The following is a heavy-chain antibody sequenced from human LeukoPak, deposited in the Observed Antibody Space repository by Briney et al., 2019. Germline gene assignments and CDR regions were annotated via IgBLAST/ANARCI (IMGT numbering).Heavy chain of an antibody. J-gene: IGHJ3*02. CDR2: INPSGGST. D-gene: IGHD3-3*01. CDR1: GYTFTSYY. Sequence: ASVKVSCKASGYTFTSYYMHWVRRAPGQGLEWMGIINPSGGSTSYAQKFQGRVTMTRDMSTSTVYMELSRLRSDDTAVYYCARNTISYAFDIWGQGTMVTVSS. V-gene: IGHV1-46*01. CDR3: ARNTISYAFDI.